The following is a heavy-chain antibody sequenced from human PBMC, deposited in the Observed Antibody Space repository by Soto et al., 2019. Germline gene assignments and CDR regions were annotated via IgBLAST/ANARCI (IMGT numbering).Heavy chain of an antibody. CDR1: GGSISSYY. J-gene: IGHJ5*02. Sequence: SETLSLTCTVSGGSISSYYWSWIRQPPGKGLEWIGYIYYGGSTNYNPSLKSRVTISVDTSKNQFSLKLSSVTAADTAVYYCARDFWSSSKLWRGFDPWGQGTLVTVSS. V-gene: IGHV4-59*01. D-gene: IGHD3-3*01. CDR3: ARDFWSSSKLWRGFDP. CDR2: IYYGGST.